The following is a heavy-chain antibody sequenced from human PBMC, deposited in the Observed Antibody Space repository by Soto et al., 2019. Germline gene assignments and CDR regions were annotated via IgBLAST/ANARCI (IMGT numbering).Heavy chain of an antibody. Sequence: SETLSLTCAVYGGSFSGYYWSWIRQPPGKGLEWIGEINHSGSTNYNPSLKSRVTISVDTSKNQFSLKLSSVTAADTAVYHCARWGAGRDVWGQGTTVTVSS. CDR1: GGSFSGYY. V-gene: IGHV4-34*01. J-gene: IGHJ6*02. D-gene: IGHD3-16*01. CDR3: ARWGAGRDV. CDR2: INHSGST.